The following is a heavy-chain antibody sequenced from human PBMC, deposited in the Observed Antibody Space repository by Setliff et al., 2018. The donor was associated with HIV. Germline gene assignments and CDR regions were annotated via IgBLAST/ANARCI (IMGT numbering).Heavy chain of an antibody. V-gene: IGHV4-59*08. CDR2: MYYDGNT. J-gene: IGHJ4*02. Sequence: SETLSLTCTISGGSISYYYWSWIRQPPGKGLEWIGTMYYDGNTNYNPSLKSRVTISVDTSKNHVSLRLNSVTAADTAVYYCARQLSNSLDHWGQGTPVTVSS. D-gene: IGHD2-21*01. CDR1: GGSISYYY. CDR3: ARQLSNSLDH.